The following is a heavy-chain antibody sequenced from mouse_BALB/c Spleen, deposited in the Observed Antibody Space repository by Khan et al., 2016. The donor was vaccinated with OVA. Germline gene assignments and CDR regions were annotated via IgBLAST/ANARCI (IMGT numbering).Heavy chain of an antibody. Sequence: QVQLKESGPGLVAPSQSLSITCTVSGFLLTGYGVNWVRQPPGKGLEWLGMIWGDGSTDYNSALKSRLSISKDNSKSQAFLKMNSLLTDDTARYYCARAYYGNYREAMDYWGQGTSVTGSS. CDR2: IWGDGST. J-gene: IGHJ4*01. CDR3: ARAYYGNYREAMDY. V-gene: IGHV2-6-7*01. CDR1: GFLLTGYG. D-gene: IGHD2-10*01.